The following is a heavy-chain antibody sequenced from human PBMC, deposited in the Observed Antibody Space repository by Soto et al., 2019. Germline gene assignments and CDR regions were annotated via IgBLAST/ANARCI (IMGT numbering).Heavy chain of an antibody. V-gene: IGHV4-30-2*01. CDR3: ARGAVVRGVIIAFDY. D-gene: IGHD3-10*01. CDR2: IYHSGST. Sequence: SETLSLTCAVSGGSISSGGYSWSWIRQPQGQGLEWIGYIYHSGSTYYNPSLKSRVTISVDRSKNQFSLKLSSVTAADTAGYYCARGAVVRGVIIAFDYWGRGTLVTVSS. CDR1: GGSISSGGYS. J-gene: IGHJ4*02.